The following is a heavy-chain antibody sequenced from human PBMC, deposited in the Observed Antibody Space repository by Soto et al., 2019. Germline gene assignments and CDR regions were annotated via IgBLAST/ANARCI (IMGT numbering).Heavy chain of an antibody. CDR1: GVTFSSYS. J-gene: IGHJ6*02. V-gene: IGHV3-21*01. D-gene: IGHD2-15*01. Sequence: GGSLRLSCAASGVTFSSYSMNWVRQAPGKGLEWVSSISSSSSYIYYADSVKGRFTISRDNAKNSLYLQMNSLRAEDTAVYYCAKDIVVVVAATKGGVQYYGMDVWGQGTTVTVSS. CDR3: AKDIVVVVAATKGGVQYYGMDV. CDR2: ISSSSSYI.